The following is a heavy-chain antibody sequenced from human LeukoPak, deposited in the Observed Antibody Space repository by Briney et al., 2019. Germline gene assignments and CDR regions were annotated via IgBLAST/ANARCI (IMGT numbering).Heavy chain of an antibody. CDR2: ISSSSSYI. D-gene: IGHD6-13*01. J-gene: IGHJ5*02. Sequence: GGSLRLSCAASGFTFSSYSMNWVRQAPGKGLEWVSSISSSSSYIYYADSVKGRFTISRDSAKNSLYLQMNSLRAEDTAVYYCARGSSQNWFDPWGQGTLVTVSS. V-gene: IGHV3-21*01. CDR3: ARGSSQNWFDP. CDR1: GFTFSSYS.